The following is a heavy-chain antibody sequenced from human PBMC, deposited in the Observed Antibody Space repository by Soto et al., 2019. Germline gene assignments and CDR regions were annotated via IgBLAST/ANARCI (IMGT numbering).Heavy chain of an antibody. CDR1: GFTFRNYD. V-gene: IGHV3-13*01. J-gene: IGHJ2*01. D-gene: IGHD6-13*01. CDR3: ARVRGQQFVDWYFDL. Sequence: EVQLVESGGGLKQPGESLRLSSAASGFTFRNYDMHWVRQVTGKGLEWVSGIGTTGDTYYPGSVKGRFTISRENAKNSMYLQMSSLRPEDTAVYFCARVRGQQFVDWYFDLWGRGTLVTVSS. CDR2: IGTTGDT.